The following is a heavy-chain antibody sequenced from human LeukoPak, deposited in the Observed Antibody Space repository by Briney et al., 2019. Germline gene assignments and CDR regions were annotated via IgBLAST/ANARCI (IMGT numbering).Heavy chain of an antibody. CDR2: IYFGGTT. CDR1: GFTVSSNY. V-gene: IGHV3-53*01. CDR3: ARGDGVYVY. J-gene: IGHJ4*02. D-gene: IGHD5/OR15-5a*01. Sequence: GASLRLSCAASGFTVSSNYMTWARHAPGQGLEWVSVIYFGGTTYYADSVKGRFTISRDNSKNTVYLQMNSLRVEDTAVYYCARGDGVYVYWGQGTLVTVSS.